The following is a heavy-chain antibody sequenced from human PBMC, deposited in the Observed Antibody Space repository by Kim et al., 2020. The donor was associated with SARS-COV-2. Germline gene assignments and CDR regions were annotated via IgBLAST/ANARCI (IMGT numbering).Heavy chain of an antibody. D-gene: IGHD4-17*01. CDR1: GGTFSSYA. Sequence: SVKVSCKASGGTFSSYAISWVRQAPGQGLEWMGGIIPIFGTANYAQKFQGRVTITADESTSTAYMELSSLRSEDTAVYYCAREPQTLSNDYGDYANAFDIWGQGTMVTVSS. J-gene: IGHJ3*02. CDR3: AREPQTLSNDYGDYANAFDI. CDR2: IIPIFGTA. V-gene: IGHV1-69*13.